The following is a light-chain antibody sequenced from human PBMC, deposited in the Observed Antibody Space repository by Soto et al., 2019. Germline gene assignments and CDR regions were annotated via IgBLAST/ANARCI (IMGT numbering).Light chain of an antibody. CDR2: EVN. V-gene: IGLV2-8*01. CDR1: SSDVGGYNY. Sequence: QSALTQPPSASGSPGQSVTISCTVTSSDVGGYNYVSWYQQHPGKVPKLMVYEVNKRPSGVPDRFSGSKSGNTASLTVSGLQAEDEAHYYCTSYAGGNNVFGTGTKVTVL. J-gene: IGLJ1*01. CDR3: TSYAGGNNV.